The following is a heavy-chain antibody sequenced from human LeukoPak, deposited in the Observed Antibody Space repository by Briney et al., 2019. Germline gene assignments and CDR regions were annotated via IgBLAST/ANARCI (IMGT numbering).Heavy chain of an antibody. D-gene: IGHD1-26*01. J-gene: IGHJ4*02. CDR3: ARGSIVGVSRFDY. Sequence: PGGSLRLSCAASGFTFSSYAMHWVRQAPGKGLEWVAVISYDGSNKYYADSVKGRFTISRDNSKNTLYLQMNSLRAEDTAVYYCARGSIVGVSRFDYWGQGTLVTVSS. CDR2: ISYDGSNK. CDR1: GFTFSSYA. V-gene: IGHV3-30-3*01.